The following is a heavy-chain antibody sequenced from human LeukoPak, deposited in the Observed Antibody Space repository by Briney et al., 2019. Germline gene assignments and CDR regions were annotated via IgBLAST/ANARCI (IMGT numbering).Heavy chain of an antibody. CDR2: INPSGGST. V-gene: IGHV1-46*01. CDR1: GYTFTSYY. D-gene: IGHD2-2*01. Sequence: ASVKVSCKASGYTFTSYYMHWVRQAPGQGLEWMGIINPSGGSTSYAQKFQGRVTMTTDTSTSTAYMELRSLRSDDTAVHYCARGVSDLSDIVVVPAATPGDYWGQGTLVTVSS. CDR3: ARGVSDLSDIVVVPAATPGDY. J-gene: IGHJ4*02.